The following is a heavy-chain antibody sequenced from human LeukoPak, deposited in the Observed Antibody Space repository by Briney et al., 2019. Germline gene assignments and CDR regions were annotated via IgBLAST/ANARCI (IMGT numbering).Heavy chain of an antibody. J-gene: IGHJ6*02. CDR2: VYSGGSA. D-gene: IGHD6-6*01. V-gene: IGHV4-61*02. Sequence: SETLSLTCTVSGGSISSGGYYWSWIRQPAGRGLEWIGRVYSGGSANYNPSLKSRVTISVDTSKNQFSLKLSSVTAADTAVYYCARNEYSSSFGAEYYYYYGMDVWGQGTTVTVSS. CDR3: ARNEYSSSFGAEYYYYYGMDV. CDR1: GGSISSGGYY.